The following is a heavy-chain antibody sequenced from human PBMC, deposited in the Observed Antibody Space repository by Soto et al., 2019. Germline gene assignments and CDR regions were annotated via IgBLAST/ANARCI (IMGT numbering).Heavy chain of an antibody. CDR3: AKIRRSDYQGFDY. V-gene: IGHV3-9*01. CDR2: ITWNSGKA. J-gene: IGHJ4*02. CDR1: GFRFDEYA. Sequence: EVHLVESGGGLVQPGRSLRLSCAAYGFRFDEYAMHWVRQAPGKGLEWVSGITWNSGKAAYADSVKGRFTISRDNAKNSLYLQMNSLRPEDTALYFCAKIRRSDYQGFDYWGRGTLVTVSS. D-gene: IGHD4-17*01.